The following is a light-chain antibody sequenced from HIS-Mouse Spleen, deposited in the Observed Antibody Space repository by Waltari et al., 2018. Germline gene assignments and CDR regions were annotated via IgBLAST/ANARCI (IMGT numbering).Light chain of an antibody. Sequence: SYELTQPPSVSVSPGQTARTTCSGDALPKQYAYWYPQKPGQAPVMVIYKDSERPSGIPERFSGSSSGTTVTLTISGVQAEDEADYYCQSADSSGTWVFGGGTKLTVL. J-gene: IGLJ3*02. CDR2: KDS. V-gene: IGLV3-25*03. CDR1: ALPKQY. CDR3: QSADSSGTWV.